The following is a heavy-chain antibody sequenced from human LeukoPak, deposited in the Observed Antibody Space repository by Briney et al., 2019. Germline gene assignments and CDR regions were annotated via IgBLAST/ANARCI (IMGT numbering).Heavy chain of an antibody. CDR3: ARRSRSDFWSGIYFDY. V-gene: IGHV4-59*08. J-gene: IGHJ4*02. CDR1: GGSISSYY. Sequence: SETLSLTCTVSGGSISSYYWSWIRQPPGKGLEWIGYIYYSGSTNYNPSLKSRVTISVDTSKNQFSLKLSSVTAADTAVYYCARRSRSDFWSGIYFDYWGQGNLVTVSS. D-gene: IGHD3-3*01. CDR2: IYYSGST.